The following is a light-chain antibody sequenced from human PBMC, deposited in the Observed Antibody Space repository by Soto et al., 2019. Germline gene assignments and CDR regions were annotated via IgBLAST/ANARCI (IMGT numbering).Light chain of an antibody. J-gene: IGLJ2*01. V-gene: IGLV2-8*01. CDR1: SSDVGGYNY. CDR2: EVS. Sequence: QSALTQPPSVSGSLGQSVTISCTGTSSDVGGYNYVSWYQQHPGKAPKFMIYEVSKRPSGVPDRFSGSKSGNTASLTVSGRQAEDEADYYCSSYAGSNNVVFGGGTKLTVL. CDR3: SSYAGSNNVV.